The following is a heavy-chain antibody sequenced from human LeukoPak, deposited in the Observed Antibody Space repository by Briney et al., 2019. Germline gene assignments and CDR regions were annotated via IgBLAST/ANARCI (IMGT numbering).Heavy chain of an antibody. CDR3: ARGMYFYDTCGYLEDTFEF. J-gene: IGHJ3*01. CDR2: TYQEDADN. Sequence: GESLNISWKCSGYIFSKYWIGLVRQMPGKRLEWIGITYQEDADNRYSPSLHGQAIISADTSSNTAHLQWSRLKASDSAIYYCARGMYFYDTCGYLEDTFEFWGPGTMVTVSS. D-gene: IGHD3-22*01. V-gene: IGHV5-51*01. CDR1: GYIFSKYW.